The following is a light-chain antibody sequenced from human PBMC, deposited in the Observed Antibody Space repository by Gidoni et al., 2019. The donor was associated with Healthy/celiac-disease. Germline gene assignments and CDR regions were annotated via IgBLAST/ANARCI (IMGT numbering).Light chain of an antibody. CDR1: QSISSY. Sequence: DIQMTQSPSSLSASVGDRVTIPCRASQSISSYLNWYQQKPGKAPKLLIYAASSLQSGVPSRCSGSGSGTDFTLTISRLQPEDFATYYCQQSYSTPGFGPGTKVEIK. V-gene: IGKV1-39*01. J-gene: IGKJ3*01. CDR3: QQSYSTPG. CDR2: AAS.